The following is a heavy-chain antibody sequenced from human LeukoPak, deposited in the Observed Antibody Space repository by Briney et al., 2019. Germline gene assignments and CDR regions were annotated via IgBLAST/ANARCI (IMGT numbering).Heavy chain of an antibody. CDR3: ARADCGGDLYAFDI. CDR2: INPNSGGT. CDR1: GYTFTGYY. V-gene: IGHV1-2*02. J-gene: IGHJ3*02. Sequence: ASGKVPFQASGYTFTGYYMHWVRQAPGQGLEWMGWINPNSGGTNYAQKFQGRVTMTRDTSISTAYMELSRLRSDDTAVYYCARADCGGDLYAFDIWGQGTMVTVSS. D-gene: IGHD2-21*02.